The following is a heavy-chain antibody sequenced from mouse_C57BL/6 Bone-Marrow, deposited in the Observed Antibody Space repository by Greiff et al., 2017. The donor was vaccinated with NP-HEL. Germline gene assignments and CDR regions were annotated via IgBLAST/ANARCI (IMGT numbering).Heavy chain of an antibody. CDR3: ARGYYGSSYNY. CDR1: GYTFTSYW. J-gene: IGHJ2*01. V-gene: IGHV1-64*01. Sequence: QVQLQQPGAELVKPGASVKLSCKASGYTFTSYWMHWVKQRPGQGLEWIGMIHPNSGSTNYNEKFKSKATLTVDKSSSTAYTQLSSLTSEDSAVYYCARGYYGSSYNYWGQGTTLTVSS. CDR2: IHPNSGST. D-gene: IGHD1-1*01.